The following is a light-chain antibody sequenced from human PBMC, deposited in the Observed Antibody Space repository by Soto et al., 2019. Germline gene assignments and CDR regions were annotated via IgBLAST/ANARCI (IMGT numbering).Light chain of an antibody. J-gene: IGLJ1*01. CDR1: SSDVGSYLF. Sequence: QSALTQPASVSGSPGQSITISCTGTSSDVGSYLFVSWFQQHPGKAPKLMIYEGSKRPSGVSNRFSGSKSGNTASLTISGLQAEDEADYYCCSYAGSSTYVFGTGTKVTVL. CDR2: EGS. V-gene: IGLV2-23*01. CDR3: CSYAGSSTYV.